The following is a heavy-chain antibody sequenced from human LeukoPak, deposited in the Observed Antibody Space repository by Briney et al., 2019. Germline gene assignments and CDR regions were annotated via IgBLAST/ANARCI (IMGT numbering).Heavy chain of an antibody. J-gene: IGHJ4*02. CDR3: ARDTYYYDSSGYYQSDY. CDR1: GFTFSSYS. V-gene: IGHV3-21*01. Sequence: AGGSLRLSCAASGFTFSSYSMNRVRQAPGKGLEWVSSISSSSSYIYYADSVKGRFTISRDNAKNSLYLQMNSLRAEDTAVYYCARDTYYYDSSGYYQSDYWGQGTLVTVSS. D-gene: IGHD3-22*01. CDR2: ISSSSSYI.